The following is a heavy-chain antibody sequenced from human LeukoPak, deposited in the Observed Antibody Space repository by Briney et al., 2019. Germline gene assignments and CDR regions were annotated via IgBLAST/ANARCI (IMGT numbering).Heavy chain of an antibody. J-gene: IGHJ3*02. Sequence: GGSLRLSCATSGFTLSDYYIDWVRQAPGKGLEWVGRSRNKAKSYTTEYAASVKGRFTFSRDESRNSVYLQMNSLKTEDTAVYYCTRLAGGDAFDIWGPGTMVTVSS. V-gene: IGHV3-72*01. CDR1: GFTLSDYY. CDR3: TRLAGGDAFDI. D-gene: IGHD2-15*01. CDR2: SRNKAKSYTT.